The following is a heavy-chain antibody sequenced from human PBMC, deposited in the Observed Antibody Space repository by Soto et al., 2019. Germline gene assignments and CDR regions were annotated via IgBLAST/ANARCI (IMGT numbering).Heavy chain of an antibody. V-gene: IGHV3-33*01. CDR1: GFTFSSFG. Sequence: QVQVVESGGGVDQPGRSLRLSCAASGFTFSSFGMQWVRQAPGKGLEWVSPIWYNGGKKSYRDSVKGRFTTSKDNSRNTVYLQMNSLRADDTAVYYCARDASYYSLWTGYYPSRNGMDVWGQGTTVTVSS. CDR2: IWYNGGKK. D-gene: IGHD3-3*01. CDR3: ARDASYYSLWTGYYPSRNGMDV. J-gene: IGHJ6*02.